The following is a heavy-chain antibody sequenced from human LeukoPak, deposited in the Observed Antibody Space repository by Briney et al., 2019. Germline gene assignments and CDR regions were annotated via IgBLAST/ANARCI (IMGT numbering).Heavy chain of an antibody. CDR1: GFSFSSYW. D-gene: IGHD3-22*01. J-gene: IGHJ6*03. Sequence: GGSLRLSCEGSGFSFSSYWMTWVRQLPGKGPEWVANIRQDESERYFADSVKGRFTISRDNAKKSVYLHMSSLRAEDTALYYCARRRYYYDSSGYYYYMDVWGKGTTVTISS. CDR2: IRQDESER. V-gene: IGHV3-7*01. CDR3: ARRRYYYDSSGYYYYMDV.